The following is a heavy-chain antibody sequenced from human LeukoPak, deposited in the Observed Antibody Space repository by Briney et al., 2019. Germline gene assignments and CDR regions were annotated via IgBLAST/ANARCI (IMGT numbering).Heavy chain of an antibody. CDR2: INPNSGGT. CDR3: ARSAGDLTDY. CDR1: GYTFTGYY. V-gene: IGHV1-2*02. D-gene: IGHD4/OR15-4a*01. Sequence: GASVKVSCKASGYTFTGYYMHWVRQAPGQGLEWMGWINPNSGGTNYAQKFQGRVTMTRDTSISTAYMELSSLRSDDTAVYYWARSAGDLTDYWGQGTLVTVSS. J-gene: IGHJ4*02.